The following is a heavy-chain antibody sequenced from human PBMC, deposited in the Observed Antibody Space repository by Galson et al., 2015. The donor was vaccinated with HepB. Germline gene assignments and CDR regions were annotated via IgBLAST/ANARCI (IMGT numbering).Heavy chain of an antibody. CDR1: GGTFSSYA. CDR2: IIPIFGTA. Sequence: SVKVSCKASGGTFSSYAISWVRQAPGQGLEWMGGIIPIFGTANYAQKFQGRVTITANESTSTAYMELSSLRSEDTAVYYCASKGPLDTAMVPSQDYYYYYGMDVWGQGTTVTVSS. D-gene: IGHD5-18*01. J-gene: IGHJ6*02. V-gene: IGHV1-69*13. CDR3: ASKGPLDTAMVPSQDYYYYYGMDV.